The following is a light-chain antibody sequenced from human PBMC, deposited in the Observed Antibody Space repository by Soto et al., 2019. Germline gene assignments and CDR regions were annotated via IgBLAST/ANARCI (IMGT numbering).Light chain of an antibody. J-gene: IGLJ2*01. CDR1: TGAVTSGHY. CDR2: DTS. Sequence: QSAVTQEPSLTVSPGGTVTLTCGSSTGAVTSGHYPYWFQQKPGQAPRTLIYDTSNKHSWTPARFSGSLLGGKAALTLSGAQPEDEAEYYCLLSYSGALVVFGGGTKLTVL. V-gene: IGLV7-46*01. CDR3: LLSYSGALVV.